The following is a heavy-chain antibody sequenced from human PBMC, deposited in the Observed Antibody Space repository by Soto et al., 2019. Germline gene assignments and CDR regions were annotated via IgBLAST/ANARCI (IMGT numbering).Heavy chain of an antibody. CDR2: ISNDGNTK. CDR3: ARAHPSSVAGPIDY. V-gene: IGHV3-30-3*01. J-gene: IGHJ4*02. CDR1: GFTFSTYA. Sequence: QVQLVESGGGVVQPGRSLRLSCAASGFTFSTYAMHWVRQAPGKGLEWVAVISNDGNTKYYADSVKGLFTISRDNSKNTVYLQMDSLRAEDTAVYYCARAHPSSVAGPIDYCGPGTLVTVSS. D-gene: IGHD6-19*01.